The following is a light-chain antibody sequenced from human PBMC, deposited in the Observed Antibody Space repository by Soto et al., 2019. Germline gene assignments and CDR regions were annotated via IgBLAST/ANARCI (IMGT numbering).Light chain of an antibody. CDR2: EAS. V-gene: IGLV1-40*01. J-gene: IGLJ1*01. Sequence: QSVLTQPPSVSGAPGQRVTISCTGSSSNIGANYDVHWYQQFPGTAPKLIIYEASNRPSGVPDRFSGSKSGNTASLTISGLQAADEADYYCSLYTSENTYVFGTGTKLTVL. CDR1: SSNIGANYD. CDR3: SLYTSENTYV.